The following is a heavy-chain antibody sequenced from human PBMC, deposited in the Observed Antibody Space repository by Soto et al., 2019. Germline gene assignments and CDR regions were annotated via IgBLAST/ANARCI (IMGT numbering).Heavy chain of an antibody. CDR2: ISDSGGST. Sequence: GGSLRLSCAASGFTFRSYVMSWVRQAPGKGLEWVSGISDSGGSTYYADSVKGRFTISRDNSKNTLYLQMNSLRAEDTAVYYCAKDYCSGGSCYSGYWGQGTLVTVSS. J-gene: IGHJ4*02. CDR1: GFTFRSYV. CDR3: AKDYCSGGSCYSGY. D-gene: IGHD2-15*01. V-gene: IGHV3-23*01.